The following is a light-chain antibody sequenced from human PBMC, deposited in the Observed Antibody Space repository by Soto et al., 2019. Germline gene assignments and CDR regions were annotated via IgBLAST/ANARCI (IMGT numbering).Light chain of an antibody. CDR1: QSVLYSSNNKNY. J-gene: IGKJ2*01. CDR2: CAS. CDR3: QQYYSTPPA. Sequence: DIVMTQSPDSLAVSLGERATINCKSSQSVLYSSNNKNYLAWYQQKPGQPPKLLIYCASTRESGVPDRFSGSGSGTDFTLTISSLQAEDVSVYYFQQYYSTPPAFGQGTKLEIK. V-gene: IGKV4-1*01.